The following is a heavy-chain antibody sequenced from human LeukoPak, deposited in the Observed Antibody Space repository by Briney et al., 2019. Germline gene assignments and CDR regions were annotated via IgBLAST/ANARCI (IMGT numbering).Heavy chain of an antibody. CDR2: IYYSGST. D-gene: IGHD1-26*01. CDR1: GGSISSGGYY. Sequence: SETLSLTCTVSGGSISSGGYYWSWIRQHPGKSLEWIGYIYYSGSTYYNPSLKSRVTISVDTSKNQFSLKLSSVTAADTAVYYCARSITPGGTAFDYWGQGTLVTVSS. CDR3: ARSITPGGTAFDY. V-gene: IGHV4-31*03. J-gene: IGHJ4*02.